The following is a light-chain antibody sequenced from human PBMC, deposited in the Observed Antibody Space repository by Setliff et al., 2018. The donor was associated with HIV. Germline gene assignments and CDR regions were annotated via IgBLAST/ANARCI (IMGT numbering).Light chain of an antibody. V-gene: IGLV2-23*02. CDR2: EVS. CDR1: SSDVGSYNL. CDR3: CSYAGTSTHVV. J-gene: IGLJ2*01. Sequence: QSALAQPASVSGSPGQSITISCTGTSSDVGSYNLVSWYQQHPGKAPKLMIYEVSKRPSGVSNRFSGSKSDNTASLTISGLQAEDEADYYCCSYAGTSTHVVFGGGTKSPS.